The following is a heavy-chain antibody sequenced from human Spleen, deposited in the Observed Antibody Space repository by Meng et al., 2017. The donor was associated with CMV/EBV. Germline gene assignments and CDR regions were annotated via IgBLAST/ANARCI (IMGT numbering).Heavy chain of an antibody. CDR3: ARQLDTRTWDNWFDP. Sequence: GESLKISCKASGYSFTSYWLAWVRQMPGKGLEWMGIIYPGDSDTTYSPSFQGHVTISADKSIGTTYLQWSSLKASDTAMYYCARQLDTRTWDNWFDPWGQGTLVTVSS. CDR1: GYSFTSYW. D-gene: IGHD2-2*01. CDR2: IYPGDSDT. J-gene: IGHJ5*02. V-gene: IGHV5-51*01.